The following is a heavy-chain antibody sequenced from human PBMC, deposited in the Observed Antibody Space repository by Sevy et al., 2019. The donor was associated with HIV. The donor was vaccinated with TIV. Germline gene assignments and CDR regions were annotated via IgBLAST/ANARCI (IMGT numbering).Heavy chain of an antibody. CDR1: GGSINSDH. J-gene: IGHJ3*02. Sequence: SETLSLTCTVSGGSINSDHWNWIRQPPGKGLEWFGYVYYTGGTNYNPSLKNRVTISVDRTKNQFCLKLTSVTAADTAVYYCARRNDFDIWGQGTMVTVSS. V-gene: IGHV4-59*08. CDR3: ARRNDFDI. CDR2: VYYTGGT.